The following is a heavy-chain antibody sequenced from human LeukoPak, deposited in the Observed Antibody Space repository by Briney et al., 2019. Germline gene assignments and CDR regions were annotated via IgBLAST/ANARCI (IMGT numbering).Heavy chain of an antibody. CDR3: VKEAVGCSSAACLYYFDY. V-gene: IGHV3-64D*06. CDR2: VSGSGGST. D-gene: IGHD2-2*01. CDR1: GFTFSTFP. J-gene: IGHJ4*02. Sequence: GGSLRLSCSASGFTFSTFPMYWVRQAPGKGLEYVSAVSGSGGSTHYADSVKSRFTISRDNSKNTLYLQMHSLTIEDTAVYYCVKEAVGCSSAACLYYFDYWGQGTLVTVSS.